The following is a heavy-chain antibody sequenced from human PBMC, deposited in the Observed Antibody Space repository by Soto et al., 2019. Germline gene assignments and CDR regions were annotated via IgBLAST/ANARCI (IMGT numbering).Heavy chain of an antibody. D-gene: IGHD5-12*01. V-gene: IGHV4-31*03. Sequence: QVQLQESGPGLVKPSQPLSLTCTVSGGSISTRDYFWGWVRQHPGKGLEWIGYIFYSGSTYYNPSLQSRLTISVDTSKNQFSLRLASVTAADTAVYYCARDSTMTSTWRGLDVWGQGTTVTVSS. CDR1: GGSISTRDYF. CDR2: IFYSGST. J-gene: IGHJ6*02. CDR3: ARDSTMTSTWRGLDV.